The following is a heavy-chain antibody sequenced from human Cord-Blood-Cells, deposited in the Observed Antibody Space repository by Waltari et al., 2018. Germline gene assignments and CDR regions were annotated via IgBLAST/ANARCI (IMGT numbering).Heavy chain of an antibody. V-gene: IGHV4-39*01. CDR1: GGSISSSSYY. D-gene: IGHD3-3*01. CDR3: ARRLFRSIFGVVIEDYYYYYMDV. J-gene: IGHJ6*03. CDR2: IYYSGST. Sequence: QLQLQESGPGLVKPSETLSLTCTVSGGSISSSSYYWGWIRQPPGKGLEWIGSIYYSGSTSYNPSLKSRVTISVDTSKNQFSLKLSSVTAADTAVYYCARRLFRSIFGVVIEDYYYYYMDVWGKGTTVTVSS.